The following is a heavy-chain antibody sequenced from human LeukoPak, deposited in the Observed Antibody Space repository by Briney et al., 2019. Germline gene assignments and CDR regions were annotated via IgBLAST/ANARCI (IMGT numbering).Heavy chain of an antibody. Sequence: ASVKVSCKASGYTFTGYYMHWVRQATGQGLEWMGWMNPNSGNTGYAQKFQGRVTMTRNTSISTAYMELSSLRSEDTAVYYCARVTPRVTTGEDWGQGTLVTVSS. J-gene: IGHJ4*02. CDR3: ARVTPRVTTGED. CDR1: GYTFTGYY. D-gene: IGHD4-17*01. V-gene: IGHV1-8*02. CDR2: MNPNSGNT.